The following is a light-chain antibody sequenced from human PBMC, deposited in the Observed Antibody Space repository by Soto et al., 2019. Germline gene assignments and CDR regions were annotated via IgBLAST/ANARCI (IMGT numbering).Light chain of an antibody. CDR3: QQYYSYPIT. V-gene: IGKV1-8*01. J-gene: IGKJ5*01. Sequence: AIRMTQSPSSLSASAGDRVTITCLASEGISIYLAWYHQKPLKAPKLLIYAASTLQSGVPSRFSGSGSGTDFTLTISCLQSEDFATYYCQQYYSYPITFGQGTRLEIK. CDR2: AAS. CDR1: EGISIY.